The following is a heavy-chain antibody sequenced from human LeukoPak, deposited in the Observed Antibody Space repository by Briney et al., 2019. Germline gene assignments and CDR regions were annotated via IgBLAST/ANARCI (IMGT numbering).Heavy chain of an antibody. V-gene: IGHV3-23*01. CDR2: ISNSGESP. CDR1: GFTFSRYA. J-gene: IGHJ4*02. D-gene: IGHD5-24*01. Sequence: GGSLRLSCAASGFTFSRYAMSWVRQAPGKGLEWVCGISNSGESPYYANSVEGRFTISRDNSKNTLYLEINSLRAEDTAVYCCAKRSRDGYNPFDYVGQGTLVTVSS. CDR3: AKRSRDGYNPFDY.